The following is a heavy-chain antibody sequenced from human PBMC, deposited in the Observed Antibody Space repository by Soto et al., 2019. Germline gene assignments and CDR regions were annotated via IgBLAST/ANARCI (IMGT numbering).Heavy chain of an antibody. D-gene: IGHD3-10*01. CDR3: AVGSGSGDAAFDI. CDR2: ISSNGSST. J-gene: IGHJ3*02. CDR1: GFTFSSYA. V-gene: IGHV3-64*01. Sequence: GGSLRLSCAASGFTFSSYAMHWVRQAPGKGLEYVSAISSNGSSTYYANSVKGRFTISRDKSKNTLYLQMGSLRAEDMAVYYCAVGSGSGDAAFDIWGQGTMVTVSS.